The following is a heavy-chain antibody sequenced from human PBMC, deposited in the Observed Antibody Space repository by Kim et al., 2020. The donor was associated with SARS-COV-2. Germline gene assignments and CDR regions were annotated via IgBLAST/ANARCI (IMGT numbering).Heavy chain of an antibody. J-gene: IGHJ6*02. CDR2: INPNSGGT. Sequence: ASVKVSCKASGYTFTGYYMHWVRQAPGQGLEWMGRINPNSGGTNYAQKFQGRVTMTRDTSISTAYMELSRLRSDDTAVYYCASSKSWSAVTHYYYYGMDVWGQGTTVTVSS. CDR3: ASSKSWSAVTHYYYYGMDV. CDR1: GYTFTGYY. D-gene: IGHD4-17*01. V-gene: IGHV1-2*06.